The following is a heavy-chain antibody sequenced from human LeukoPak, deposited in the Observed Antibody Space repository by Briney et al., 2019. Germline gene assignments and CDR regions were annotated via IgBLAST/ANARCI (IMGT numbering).Heavy chain of an antibody. V-gene: IGHV3-30*02. CDR2: IWYDGSNK. J-gene: IGHJ4*02. D-gene: IGHD3-22*01. CDR1: GFTFSNYG. CDR3: AKDGIRYYYDSSGYYGDY. Sequence: PGGSLRLSCAASGFTFSNYGMHWVRQAPGKGLEWVAVIWYDGSNKYYADSVKGRFTISRDNSKNTLYLQMTSLRAEDTAVYYCAKDGIRYYYDSSGYYGDYWGQGTLVTVSS.